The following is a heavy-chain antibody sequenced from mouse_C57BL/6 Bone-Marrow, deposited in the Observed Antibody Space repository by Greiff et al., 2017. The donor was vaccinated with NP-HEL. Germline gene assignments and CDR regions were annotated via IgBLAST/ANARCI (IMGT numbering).Heavy chain of an antibody. D-gene: IGHD4-1*01. CDR2: IRLKSDNYAT. V-gene: IGHV6-3*01. J-gene: IGHJ1*03. CDR3: TDGTGTRWYFDV. Sequence: EVQLVESGGGLVQPGGSMKLSCVASGFTFSNYWMNWVRQSPEKGLEWVAQIRLKSDNYATHYAESVKGRFTISRDESKSSVYLQRNNLRAEDTGIYYCTDGTGTRWYFDVWGTGTTVTVSS. CDR1: GFTFSNYW.